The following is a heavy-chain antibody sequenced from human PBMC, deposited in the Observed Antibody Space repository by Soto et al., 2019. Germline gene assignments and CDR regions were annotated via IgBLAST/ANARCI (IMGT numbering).Heavy chain of an antibody. J-gene: IGHJ4*02. V-gene: IGHV4-61*01. Sequence: SETLSLTCTVSGGSVSSGSYYWSWIRQPPGKGLEWIGYIYYSGSTNYNPSLKSRVTISVDTSKNQFSLKLSSVTAADTAVYYCARARFRGVAVAGTFDYWGQGTLVTV. D-gene: IGHD6-19*01. CDR1: GGSVSSGSYY. CDR3: ARARFRGVAVAGTFDY. CDR2: IYYSGST.